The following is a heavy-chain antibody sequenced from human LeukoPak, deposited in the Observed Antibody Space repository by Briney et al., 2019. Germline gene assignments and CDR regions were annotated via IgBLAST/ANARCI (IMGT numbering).Heavy chain of an antibody. CDR2: ISGSGSGGST. J-gene: IGHJ4*02. Sequence: GGSLRLSCAASGFTFSSYATSWVRQAPGKGLEWVSTISGSGSGGSTYYADSVKGRFTISRDNSKDTLYLQMNSLRAEDTAVYYCAKLLAVTNSYYFNYWGQGTLVTVSS. D-gene: IGHD6-19*01. V-gene: IGHV3-23*01. CDR1: GFTFSSYA. CDR3: AKLLAVTNSYYFNY.